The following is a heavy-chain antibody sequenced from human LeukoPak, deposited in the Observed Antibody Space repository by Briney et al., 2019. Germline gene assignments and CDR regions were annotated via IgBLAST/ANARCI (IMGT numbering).Heavy chain of an antibody. CDR2: IYPGDSDT. V-gene: IGHV5-51*01. CDR3: AREREGGYSYGNSRFGWFDP. Sequence: GESLKISCKGSGYSFTSYWIGWVRQMPGKGLEWMGIIYPGDSDTRYSPSFQGQVTISADKSISTAYLQWSSLKASDTAMYYCAREREGGYSYGNSRFGWFDPWGQGTLVTVSS. CDR1: GYSFTSYW. D-gene: IGHD5-18*01. J-gene: IGHJ5*02.